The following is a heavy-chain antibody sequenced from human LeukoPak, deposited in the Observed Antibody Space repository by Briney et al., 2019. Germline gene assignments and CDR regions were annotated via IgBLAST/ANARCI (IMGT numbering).Heavy chain of an antibody. J-gene: IGHJ3*02. CDR1: GGSISSYY. D-gene: IGHD3-9*01. CDR2: IYYSGST. V-gene: IGHV4-59*01. CDR3: ARVTDILTGYPNALDI. Sequence: SETLSLTCTVSGGSISSYYWSWIRLPPRKGLEWLGFIYYSGSTNYNPSLKSRVTISVDTSKNQFSLKLSSVTAADTAVYYCARVTDILTGYPNALDIWGQGTMVTVSS.